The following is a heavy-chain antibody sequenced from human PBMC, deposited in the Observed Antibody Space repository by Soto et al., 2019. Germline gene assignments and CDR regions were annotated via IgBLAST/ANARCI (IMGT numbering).Heavy chain of an antibody. D-gene: IGHD3-3*01. Sequence: VASVKVSCKASGYTFTSYGISWVRQAPGQGLEWMGWISAYNGNTNYAQKLQGRVTMTTDTSTSTAYMELRSLRSDDTAVYYCARDTIFGVVTMDHHSGYYYGMDVWGQGTTVTVSS. CDR2: ISAYNGNT. CDR1: GYTFTSYG. V-gene: IGHV1-18*01. CDR3: ARDTIFGVVTMDHHSGYYYGMDV. J-gene: IGHJ6*02.